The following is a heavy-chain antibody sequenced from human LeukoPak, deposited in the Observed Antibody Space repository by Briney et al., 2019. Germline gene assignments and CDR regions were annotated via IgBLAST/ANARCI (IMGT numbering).Heavy chain of an antibody. Sequence: GESLKISCKGSGYSFTSYWIGWVRQMPGKGLGWMGIIYPGDSDTRYSPSFQGQVTVSADKSISTAYLQWSSLRASDTAMYYCARRGAIAAADNWFDPWGQGTLVTVSS. CDR1: GYSFTSYW. D-gene: IGHD6-13*01. V-gene: IGHV5-51*01. CDR3: ARRGAIAAADNWFDP. CDR2: IYPGDSDT. J-gene: IGHJ5*02.